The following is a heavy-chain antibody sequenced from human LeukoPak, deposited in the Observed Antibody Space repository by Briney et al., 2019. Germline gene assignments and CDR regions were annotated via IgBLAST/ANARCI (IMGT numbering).Heavy chain of an antibody. CDR3: ARDPLGVLSYFDY. J-gene: IGHJ4*02. V-gene: IGHV3-33*01. CDR2: IWYDGSNR. CDR1: GFIFSYYG. Sequence: PGGSLRLSCAASGFIFSYYGMHWVRQAPGKGLEWVAVIWYDGSNRYYADPLKGRFTISRGNSKNTLYLQMNSLTADDTAVYYCARDPLGVLSYFDYWGQGTLVTVSS. D-gene: IGHD3-16*01.